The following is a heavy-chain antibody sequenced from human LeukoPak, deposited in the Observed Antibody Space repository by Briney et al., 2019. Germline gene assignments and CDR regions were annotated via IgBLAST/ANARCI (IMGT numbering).Heavy chain of an antibody. CDR2: INTDTGNP. D-gene: IGHD1-26*01. CDR1: GYTFTNYA. V-gene: IGHV7-4-1*02. Sequence: GASVRVSCKASGYTFTNYAVNWVRQAPGQGLEWMGWINTDTGNPTYAQGFTGRFVFSLDTSVSTAYLQISSLKAEDTALYYCARDLRPSGTYSYFDYWGQGTLVTVSS. CDR3: ARDLRPSGTYSYFDY. J-gene: IGHJ4*02.